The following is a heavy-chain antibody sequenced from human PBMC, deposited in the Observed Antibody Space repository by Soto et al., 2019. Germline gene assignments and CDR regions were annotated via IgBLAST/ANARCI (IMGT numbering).Heavy chain of an antibody. CDR2: VTNSGSNT. CDR1: GFTFSTYA. V-gene: IGHV3-23*01. CDR3: TKELAATATGDSFDI. D-gene: IGHD1-1*01. Sequence: EVQLLESGGGLVQPGGSLRLSCAASGFTFSTYAMTWVRQSPGKGLEWVSSVTNSGSNTYHADSVKGRFTISRDNYKNMLVLQMNNLRAEDTALYYSTKELAATATGDSFDIWGQGTMVTFSS. J-gene: IGHJ3*02.